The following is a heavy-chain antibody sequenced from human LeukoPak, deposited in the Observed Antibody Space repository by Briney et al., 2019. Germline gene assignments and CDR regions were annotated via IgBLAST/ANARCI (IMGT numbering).Heavy chain of an antibody. D-gene: IGHD6-19*01. CDR1: GYIFTDYY. CDR2: MNPKSVDT. J-gene: IGHJ4*02. CDR3: ARDGNEAVAGTGAVTY. V-gene: IGHV1-2*06. Sequence: GASVKVSCKTSGYIFTDYYMHWVRQAPGQGLDWMGRMNPKSVDTHYAQNFQGRVTMTRDTSISTSYLELSRLTSDDTAVYYCARDGNEAVAGTGAVTYWGQGTLVTVSS.